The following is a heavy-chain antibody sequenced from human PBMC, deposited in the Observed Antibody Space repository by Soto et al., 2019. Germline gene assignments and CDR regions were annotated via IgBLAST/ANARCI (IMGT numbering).Heavy chain of an antibody. CDR1: GFTFSSYA. J-gene: IGHJ4*02. V-gene: IGHV3-64*01. D-gene: IGHD6-19*01. CDR2: ISSNEGST. Sequence: EVQLVESGGGLVQPGGSLRLSCAASGFTFSSYAMHWVRQAPGKGLEYVSAISSNEGSTYYANSVKGRFTISRDNSKNTLYLQMGSLRTEDMAVYYCARGGLYIAVGGRAVCYWGQGTLVTVSS. CDR3: ARGGLYIAVGGRAVCY.